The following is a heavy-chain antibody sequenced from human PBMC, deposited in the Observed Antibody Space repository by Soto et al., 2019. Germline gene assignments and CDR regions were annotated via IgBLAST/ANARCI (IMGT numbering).Heavy chain of an antibody. CDR1: GGTFSSYA. Sequence: SVKVSCKASGGTFSSYAISWVRQAPGQGLEWMGGIIPIFGTANYAQKFQGRVTITADESTSTAYMELSSLRSEDTAVYYCATDYYDSSGYAVTLFFWGQGTLVTVSS. CDR3: ATDYYDSSGYAVTLFF. J-gene: IGHJ4*02. D-gene: IGHD3-22*01. V-gene: IGHV1-69*13. CDR2: IIPIFGTA.